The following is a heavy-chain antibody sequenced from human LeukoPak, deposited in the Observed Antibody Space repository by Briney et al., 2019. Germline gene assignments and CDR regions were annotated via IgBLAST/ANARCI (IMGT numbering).Heavy chain of an antibody. D-gene: IGHD6-13*01. J-gene: IGHJ6*03. CDR3: ARDHGGIAAADPYYYYYMDV. Sequence: GGSLRLSCSAFGLKFETYGMTWVRQAPGKGLQWVSYISGSGGTIYYADPVKGRFTISRDNAKNSLYLQMNSLRAEDTAVYYCARDHGGIAAADPYYYYYMDVWGKGTTVTVSS. CDR1: GLKFETYG. CDR2: ISGSGGTI. V-gene: IGHV3-48*01.